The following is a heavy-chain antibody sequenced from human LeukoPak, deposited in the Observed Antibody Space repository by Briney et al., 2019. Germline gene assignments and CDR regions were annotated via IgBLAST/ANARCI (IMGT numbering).Heavy chain of an antibody. CDR2: INPSGGST. CDR1: GYTFTSYY. D-gene: IGHD3-22*01. V-gene: IGHV1-46*01. CDR3: ARGNQYYYDSSGHFDY. J-gene: IGHJ4*02. Sequence: ASVKVSCKASGYTFTSYYMHWVRQAPGQGLEWMGIINPSGGSTSYAQKFQGRVTMTRDTSTSTVYMELSSLRSEDTAVYYCARGNQYYYDSSGHFDYWGQGTLVTVSS.